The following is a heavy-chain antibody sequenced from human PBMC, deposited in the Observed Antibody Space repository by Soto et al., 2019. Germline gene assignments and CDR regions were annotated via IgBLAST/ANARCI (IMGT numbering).Heavy chain of an antibody. CDR1: GFTFSDHY. V-gene: IGHV3-72*01. Sequence: EVQLVESGGGLVQPGGSLRLSCAVSGFTFSDHYMDWVRQAPGKGLEGVGRIRNKANSYTTEYAASVKGRFTISRDDSKNSLYLQMNSLKTEDTAVYYWVRGNRAFDVWGQGTMVTVSS. CDR3: VRGNRAFDV. CDR2: IRNKANSYTT. J-gene: IGHJ3*01.